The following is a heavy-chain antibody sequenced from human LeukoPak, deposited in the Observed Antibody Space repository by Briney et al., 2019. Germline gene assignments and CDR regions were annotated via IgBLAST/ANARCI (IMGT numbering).Heavy chain of an antibody. CDR2: MSPNSGDT. V-gene: IGHV1-8*01. CDR1: GYTFTNSD. D-gene: IGHD6-13*01. J-gene: IGHJ3*02. CDR3: ARSIGSWGKGYSSSWPNPWTSPTDFDI. Sequence: ASMKVSCKASGYTFTNSDINWVRQATGEGLEWMGWMSPNSGDTGYAQKFQGRVTMTRNTFISTAYMELSSLRSEDTAVYYCARSIGSWGKGYSSSWPNPWTSPTDFDIWGQGTMVTVSS.